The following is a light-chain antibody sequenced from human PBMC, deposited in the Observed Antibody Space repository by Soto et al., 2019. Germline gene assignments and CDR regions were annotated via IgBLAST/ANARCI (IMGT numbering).Light chain of an antibody. Sequence: QSALTQPASVSGSPGQSITISCPGTSSDVGGYNYVSWYQQHPGKAPKLMIYDVSNRPSGVSNRFSGSKSGNTASLTISGLQAEDEADYYCSSYTSSSLYLFGTGTKLTVL. CDR3: SSYTSSSLYL. CDR2: DVS. CDR1: SSDVGGYNY. J-gene: IGLJ1*01. V-gene: IGLV2-14*01.